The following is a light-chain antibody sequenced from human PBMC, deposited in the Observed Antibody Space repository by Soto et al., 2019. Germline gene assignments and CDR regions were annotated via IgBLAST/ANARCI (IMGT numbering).Light chain of an antibody. CDR2: GAS. V-gene: IGKV1-39*01. Sequence: DIQMTRSPSSLSASVGDRGTITCRASQSISTYLSWYLVKPGEAPKLLIYGASTLRTRVQSRFSGSGSGTDFTLTISSLQPEDFATYYCQQSFNIPVNFGQGTRLEIK. CDR3: QQSFNIPVN. CDR1: QSISTY. J-gene: IGKJ5*01.